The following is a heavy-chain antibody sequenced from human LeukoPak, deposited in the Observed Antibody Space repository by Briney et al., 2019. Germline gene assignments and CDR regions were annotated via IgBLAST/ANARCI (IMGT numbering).Heavy chain of an antibody. V-gene: IGHV3-23*01. J-gene: IGHJ4*02. CDR3: AKDGSGSYYIPRYFDY. CDR2: MSGSGGSI. D-gene: IGHD3-10*01. CDR1: GFTFSSSG. Sequence: GGSLRLSCAASGFTFSSSGMSWVRQAPGKGLECVSDMSGSGGSISYADSVKGRFTIYRDNPKNTLYLQMDNLRAEDTAMYYCAKDGSGSYYIPRYFDYWGQGVLVTVSS.